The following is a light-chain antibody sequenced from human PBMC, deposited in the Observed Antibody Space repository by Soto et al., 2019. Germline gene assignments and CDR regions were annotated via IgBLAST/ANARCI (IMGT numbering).Light chain of an antibody. CDR2: GAS. CDR3: QHYNSWPRA. V-gene: IGKV3-15*01. Sequence: EMVMTQSPATLSVSPGERATLSCRASQSVSSNLAWYQQKPGQAPRLLIYGASTRATGVPARFSGSGSGTEFTLTISSLQSEDFAVYHCQHYNSWPRAFGPGTKVESK. CDR1: QSVSSN. J-gene: IGKJ1*01.